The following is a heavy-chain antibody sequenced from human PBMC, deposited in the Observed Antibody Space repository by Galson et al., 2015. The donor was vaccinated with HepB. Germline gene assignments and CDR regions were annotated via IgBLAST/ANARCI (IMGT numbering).Heavy chain of an antibody. Sequence: SVKVSCKASGYTFTSYYMHWVRQAPGQGLEWMGIINPSGGHTTYAQKFQGRVTMTRDTSTSTVYMELSSLRSEDTAVYYCARDLPIGYGDYYYGMDVWGQGTTVTVSS. CDR2: INPSGGHT. CDR1: GYTFTSYY. CDR3: ARDLPIGYGDYYYGMDV. D-gene: IGHD5-12*01. J-gene: IGHJ6*02. V-gene: IGHV1-46*03.